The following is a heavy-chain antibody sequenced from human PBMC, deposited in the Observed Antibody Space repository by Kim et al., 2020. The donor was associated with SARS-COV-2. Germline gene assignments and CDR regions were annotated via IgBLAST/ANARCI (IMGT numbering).Heavy chain of an antibody. V-gene: IGHV3-30*18. Sequence: GGSLRLSCAASGFTFSSYGMHWVRQAPGKGLEWVAVISYDGSNKYYADSVKGRFTISRDNSKNTLYLQMNSLRAEDTAVYYCAKDRGGYPWFDPWVQGTLVTVSP. J-gene: IGHJ5*02. CDR3: AKDRGGYPWFDP. D-gene: IGHD3-10*01. CDR1: GFTFSSYG. CDR2: ISYDGSNK.